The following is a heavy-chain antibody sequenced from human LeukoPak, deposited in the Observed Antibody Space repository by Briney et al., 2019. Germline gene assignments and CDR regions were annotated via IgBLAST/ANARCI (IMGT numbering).Heavy chain of an antibody. D-gene: IGHD2-15*01. CDR2: IYTSGST. V-gene: IGHV4-61*02. CDR3: AREVVEGNTIDFDY. Sequence: SETLSLTCTVSGGSISSGSYYWSWIRQPAGKGLEWIGRIYTSGSTNYNPSLKSRVTISVDTSKNQFSLKLSSVITADTAAYYCAREVVEGNTIDFDYWGQGTLVTVSS. J-gene: IGHJ4*02. CDR1: GGSISSGSYY.